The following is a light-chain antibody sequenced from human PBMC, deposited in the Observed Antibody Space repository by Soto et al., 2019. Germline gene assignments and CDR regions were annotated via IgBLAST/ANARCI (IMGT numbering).Light chain of an antibody. Sequence: QSALTQPASVSGSPGQSITISCTGTSSDVGGYNYVSWYQQHPGKAPKLMIYEVSNRPSGVSNRFSGSKSGNTASLTISVIQADDEADYYCSSYTSSSTWVFGGGTQLTVL. V-gene: IGLV2-14*01. CDR1: SSDVGGYNY. CDR2: EVS. CDR3: SSYTSSSTWV. J-gene: IGLJ3*02.